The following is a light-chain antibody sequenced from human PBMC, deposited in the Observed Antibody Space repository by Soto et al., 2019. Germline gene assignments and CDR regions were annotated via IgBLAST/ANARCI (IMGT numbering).Light chain of an antibody. J-gene: IGKJ1*01. V-gene: IGKV3-15*01. CDR3: HQYQNWLPWT. CDR1: QSISTN. Sequence: EIVMTQSPATLSVSPGERVILSCRASQSISTNLAWYQYIPGQAPRLLIYAASTRATGIPARFSGSGSGTDFTLSITSLQSEDYAVYYCHQYQNWLPWTFGQGPKVEIK. CDR2: AAS.